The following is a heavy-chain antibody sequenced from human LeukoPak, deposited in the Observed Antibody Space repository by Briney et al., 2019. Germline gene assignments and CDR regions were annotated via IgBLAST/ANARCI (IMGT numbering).Heavy chain of an antibody. CDR3: ARERGGYSLDY. D-gene: IGHD5-24*01. CDR2: ISSNGGST. J-gene: IGHJ4*02. Sequence: GGSLRLSCAASGFTFSSYAMHWVRQAPGKGLEYVSAISSNGGSTYYANSVKGRFTISRDNSKNTLYLQMGSLRAEDMAVYYCARERGGYSLDYWGQGTLVTVSS. CDR1: GFTFSSYA. V-gene: IGHV3-64*01.